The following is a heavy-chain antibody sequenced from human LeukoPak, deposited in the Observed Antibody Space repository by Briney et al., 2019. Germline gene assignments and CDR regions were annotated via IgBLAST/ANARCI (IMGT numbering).Heavy chain of an antibody. J-gene: IGHJ4*02. CDR3: AKVPPYYYGSGSYYTH. CDR2: ISWNSGSI. D-gene: IGHD3-10*01. V-gene: IGHV3-9*01. CDR1: GFTFDDYA. Sequence: GGSLRLSCAASGFTFDDYAMHWVRQAPGKGLEWVSGISWNSGSIGYADSVKGRFTISRDNPKNTLYLQMNSLRAEDTAVYYCAKVPPYYYGSGSYYTHWGQGTLVTVSS.